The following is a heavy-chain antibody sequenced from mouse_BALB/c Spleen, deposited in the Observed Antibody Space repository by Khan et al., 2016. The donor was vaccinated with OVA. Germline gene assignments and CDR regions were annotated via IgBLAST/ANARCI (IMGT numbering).Heavy chain of an antibody. J-gene: IGHJ2*01. Sequence: VQLKQSGPELVKPGASVKISCKASGYSFTGYFMNWVMQSHGKSLEWIGRINPHIGETFYNQKFKDKATLTVDESSTTAYMELRSLSSEDSAVYYCAREYCCAIDYWGQGTTLTVSS. CDR1: GYSFTGYF. V-gene: IGHV1-20*02. CDR2: INPHIGET. CDR3: AREYCCAIDY.